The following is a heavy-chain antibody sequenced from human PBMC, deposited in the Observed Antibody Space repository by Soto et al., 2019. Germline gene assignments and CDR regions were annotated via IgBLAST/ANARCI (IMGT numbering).Heavy chain of an antibody. J-gene: IGHJ4*02. Sequence: EVQLLESGGGSVQPGGSLRLSCEASGFIFRNYAMSWVRQAPGKGLEWVSSISGSGVGTYYADSVQGRFTISRDNSTNKRFLQLSSLRAEDTALYYCAKDVDTVGLSDGSGYFDLWGQGALVTVSS. V-gene: IGHV3-23*01. CDR1: GFIFRNYA. CDR2: ISGSGVGT. CDR3: AKDVDTVGLSDGSGYFDL. D-gene: IGHD3-22*01.